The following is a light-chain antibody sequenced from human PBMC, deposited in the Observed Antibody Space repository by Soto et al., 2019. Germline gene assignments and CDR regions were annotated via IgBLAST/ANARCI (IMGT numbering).Light chain of an antibody. V-gene: IGKV1-5*01. CDR2: DAS. CDR3: QQYNSYSPT. Sequence: DIQMTQSPSTLSASVGDRVTITCRASQSISSWLAWYQQKPGKAPKLLIYDASSLESGVPSRFSGSGSGTEFTLTISSLQPDDLATYYCQQYNSYSPTFGQGTKVDIK. J-gene: IGKJ1*01. CDR1: QSISSW.